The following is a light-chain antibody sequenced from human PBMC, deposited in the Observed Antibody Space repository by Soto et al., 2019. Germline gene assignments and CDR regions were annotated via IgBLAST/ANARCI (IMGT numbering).Light chain of an antibody. Sequence: DIQMTQSPSTLSASVGDRVTITCRASQSISSWLAWYQQKPGKAPKLLIYKASSLESGVPSRFSGSGSGTEFTLTISSLQPDDFATYYCQHYNNFLMFGQGTKLEIK. CDR1: QSISSW. CDR2: KAS. J-gene: IGKJ2*01. CDR3: QHYNNFLM. V-gene: IGKV1-5*03.